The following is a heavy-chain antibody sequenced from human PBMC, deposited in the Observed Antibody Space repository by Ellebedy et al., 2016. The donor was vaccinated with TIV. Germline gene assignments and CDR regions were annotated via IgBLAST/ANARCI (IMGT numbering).Heavy chain of an antibody. J-gene: IGHJ4*02. CDR2: IRSKTDGGTT. CDR1: GFTFMNAW. CDR3: TTAYYDYVWGTYRLTPDY. V-gene: IGHV3-15*01. Sequence: GGSLRLSXEASGFTFMNAWMSWVRQAPGKGLEWVGRIRSKTDGGTTAFAAPVQGRFTISRDDSQSTVSLQMNSLKSEDTAIYFCTTAYYDYVWGTYRLTPDYWGLGTLVTVSS. D-gene: IGHD3-16*02.